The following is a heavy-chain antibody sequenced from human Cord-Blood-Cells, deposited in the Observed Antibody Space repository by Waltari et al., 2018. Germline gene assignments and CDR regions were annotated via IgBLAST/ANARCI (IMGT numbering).Heavy chain of an antibody. CDR3: AKGGPTTVTPFDY. CDR1: GFTFSSYA. CDR2: IGGSGGTK. D-gene: IGHD4-17*01. J-gene: IGHJ4*02. V-gene: IGHV3-23*01. Sequence: EVQLLESGGGLVQPGGSLRLSCAASGFTFSSYAMSWVRQAPGKGLEWVSGIGGSGGTKYYADSVKGRFTISRDNSKNTLYLQMNSLRAEDTAVYYCAKGGPTTVTPFDYWGQGTLVTVSS.